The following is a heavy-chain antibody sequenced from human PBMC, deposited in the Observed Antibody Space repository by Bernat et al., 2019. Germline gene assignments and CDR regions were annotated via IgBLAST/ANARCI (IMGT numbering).Heavy chain of an antibody. CDR1: GFTFSLYA. J-gene: IGHJ4*02. V-gene: IGHV3-30*04. CDR2: ISYDGSNK. D-gene: IGHD2-2*02. CDR3: ARGPGGYCSSTSCYTASPLDY. Sequence: QVQLVESGGGVVQSGRSLRVSCAASGFTFSLYAMHWVRQTPGKGLEWVAVISYDGSNKYYADSVKGRFTISKDNSKNTLYLQMDSLRADDTAVYYCARGPGGYCSSTSCYTASPLDYWGQGTLVTVSS.